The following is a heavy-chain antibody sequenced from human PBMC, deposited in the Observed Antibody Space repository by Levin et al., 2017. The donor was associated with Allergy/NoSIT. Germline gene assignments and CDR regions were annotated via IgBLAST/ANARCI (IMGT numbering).Heavy chain of an antibody. J-gene: IGHJ2*01. CDR2: IYYSGST. D-gene: IGHD4-17*01. Sequence: KAGGSLRLSCTVSGGSISSYYWSWIRQPPGKGLEWIGYIYYSGSTNYNPSLKSRVTISVDTSKNQFSLKLSSVTAADTAVYYCARDGGVHDYGDYFTYFDRWGRGTLVTVSS. V-gene: IGHV4-59*01. CDR1: GGSISSYY. CDR3: ARDGGVHDYGDYFTYFDR.